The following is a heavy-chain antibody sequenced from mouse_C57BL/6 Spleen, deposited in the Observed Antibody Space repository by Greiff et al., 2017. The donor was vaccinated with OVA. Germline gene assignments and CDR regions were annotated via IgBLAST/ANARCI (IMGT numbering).Heavy chain of an antibody. V-gene: IGHV5-17*01. CDR1: GFTFSDYG. D-gene: IGHD1-1*01. CDR3: ARHYYYGSSYGFAY. J-gene: IGHJ3*01. Sequence: EVQGVESGGGLVKPGGSLKLSCAASGFTFSDYGMHWVRQAPEKGLEWVAYISSGSSTIYYADTVKGRFTISRDNAKNTLFLQMTSLRSEDTAMYYCARHYYYGSSYGFAYWGQGTLVTVSA. CDR2: ISSGSSTI.